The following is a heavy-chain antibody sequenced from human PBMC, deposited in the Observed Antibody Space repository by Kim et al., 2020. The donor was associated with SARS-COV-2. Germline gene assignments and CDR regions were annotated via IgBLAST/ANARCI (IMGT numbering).Heavy chain of an antibody. CDR2: IYYSGST. Sequence: SETLSLTCTVSGGSISSSSYYWGWIRQPPGKGLEWIGSIYYSGSTYYNPSLKSRVTISVDTSKNQFSLKLSSVTAADTAVYYCARDSSGIGERWLQLESYYYYYGMDVWGQGTTVTVSS. D-gene: IGHD5-12*01. CDR1: GGSISSSSYY. V-gene: IGHV4-39*07. CDR3: ARDSSGIGERWLQLESYYYYYGMDV. J-gene: IGHJ6*02.